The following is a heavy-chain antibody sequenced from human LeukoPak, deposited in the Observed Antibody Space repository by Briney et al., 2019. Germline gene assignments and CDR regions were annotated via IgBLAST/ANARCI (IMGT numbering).Heavy chain of an antibody. CDR2: IRYDGSNK. CDR3: AKDNYGDYENDY. D-gene: IGHD4-17*01. Sequence: GGSLRLSCAASGFTFSGYGMHWVRQAPGKGLEWVAFIRYDGSNKYYADSVKGRFTISRDNSKNTLYLQMNSLRAEDTAAYYCAKDNYGDYENDYWGQGTLVTVSS. CDR1: GFTFSGYG. J-gene: IGHJ4*02. V-gene: IGHV3-30*02.